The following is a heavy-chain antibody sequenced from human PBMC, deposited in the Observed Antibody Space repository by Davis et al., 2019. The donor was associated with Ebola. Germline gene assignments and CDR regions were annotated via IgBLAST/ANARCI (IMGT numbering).Heavy chain of an antibody. CDR1: GFTFSPYP. Sequence: PGGSLRLSCAASGFTFSPYPMHWVRQAPGKGLVWVSRINPDGSSTAYADSVKGRFTISRDNAKDTLYLQMNSLRAEDTAVYYCTRILRGYWGQGALVTVSS. J-gene: IGHJ4*02. V-gene: IGHV3-74*01. D-gene: IGHD2/OR15-2a*01. CDR2: INPDGSST. CDR3: TRILRGY.